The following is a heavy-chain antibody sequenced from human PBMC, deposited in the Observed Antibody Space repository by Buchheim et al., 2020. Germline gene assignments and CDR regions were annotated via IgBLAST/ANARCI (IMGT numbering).Heavy chain of an antibody. CDR1: GFTVSSNY. Sequence: EVQLVESGGGLVQPGGSLRLSCAASGFTVSSNYMTWVRQAPGKGLEWVSVIYRVGSTYYADSVRGRFTISRDNSKNTLYLQMNTLRAEDTAVYHCARAYGDYVWANDYWGQGTL. CDR2: IYRVGST. V-gene: IGHV3-66*01. D-gene: IGHD4-17*01. CDR3: ARAYGDYVWANDY. J-gene: IGHJ4*02.